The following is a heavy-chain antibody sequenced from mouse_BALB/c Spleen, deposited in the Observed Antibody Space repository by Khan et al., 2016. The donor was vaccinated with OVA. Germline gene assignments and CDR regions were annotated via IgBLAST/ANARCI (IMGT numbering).Heavy chain of an antibody. CDR3: ARRGLRWDFDY. D-gene: IGHD1-1*01. J-gene: IGHJ2*01. CDR2: INPSTGYT. CDR1: GYTFINYW. V-gene: IGHV1-7*01. Sequence: QIQLVQSGAELAKPGASVKMSCKASGYTFINYWMLWVKQRPGQGLEWIGYINPSTGYTEYNQNFKDKATLTADKSSSTAYMQLSSLTSEDSAVYYCARRGLRWDFDYWGHGTTLTVSS.